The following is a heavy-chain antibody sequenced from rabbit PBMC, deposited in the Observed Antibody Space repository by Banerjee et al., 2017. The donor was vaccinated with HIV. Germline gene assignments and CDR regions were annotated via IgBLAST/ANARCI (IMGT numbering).Heavy chain of an antibody. J-gene: IGHJ6*01. D-gene: IGHD1-1*01. CDR3: ARDTSSSFSSYGMDL. Sequence: QEQLVESGGGLVKPEGSLKLSCTASGFSFSNKAVMCWVRQAPGKGLEWIACIYTSRGSTWYATWAIGRFTISKTSSTTVTLQMTSVTAADTATYFCARDTSSSFSSYGMDLWGQGTLVTVS. CDR1: GFSFSNKAV. CDR2: IYTSRGST. V-gene: IGHV1S45*01.